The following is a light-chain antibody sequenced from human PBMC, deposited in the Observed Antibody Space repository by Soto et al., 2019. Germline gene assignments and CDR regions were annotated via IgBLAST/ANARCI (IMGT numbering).Light chain of an antibody. CDR2: DVS. CDR1: SSDVGGYNY. V-gene: IGLV2-14*01. CDR3: SSYTSSSTYV. J-gene: IGLJ1*01. Sequence: QSALTQPASVSGSPGRSITISCTGTSSDVGGYNYVSWYQQHPGKAPKLMIYDVSNRPSGVSNRFFGSKSGNTASLTISGLQAEDEADYYCSSYTSSSTYVFGTGTKVTVL.